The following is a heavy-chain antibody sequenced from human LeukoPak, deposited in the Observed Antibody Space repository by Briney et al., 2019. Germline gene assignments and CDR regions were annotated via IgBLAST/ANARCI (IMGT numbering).Heavy chain of an antibody. J-gene: IGHJ5*02. Sequence: ASVKVSCKASGGTFSSYAISWVRQAPGQGLEWMGGIIPIFGTANYAQKFQGRVTITADESASTAYMELSSLRSEDTAVYYCARDGVSGSQRHNWFDPWGQGTLVTVSS. D-gene: IGHD3-10*01. V-gene: IGHV1-69*13. CDR2: IIPIFGTA. CDR3: ARDGVSGSQRHNWFDP. CDR1: GGTFSSYA.